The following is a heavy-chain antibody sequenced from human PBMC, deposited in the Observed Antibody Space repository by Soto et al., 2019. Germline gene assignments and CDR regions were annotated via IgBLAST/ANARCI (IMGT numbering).Heavy chain of an antibody. J-gene: IGHJ1*01. V-gene: IGHV1-18*04. CDR3: AREREDSRWSSAEYLQH. Sequence: ASAMVSCKASRYTFYSYGTYWARQAPGHRLERMRWITAYNGIPKHAQKIQGRVTMTTATSTSTASMELRSLTSDDTAVYYCAREREDSRWSSAEYLQHWGQGTWVTVSS. CDR2: ITAYNGIP. CDR1: RYTFYSYG. D-gene: IGHD1-26*01.